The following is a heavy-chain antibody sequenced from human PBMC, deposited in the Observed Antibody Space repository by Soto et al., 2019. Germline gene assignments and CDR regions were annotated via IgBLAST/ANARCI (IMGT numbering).Heavy chain of an antibody. J-gene: IGHJ5*02. Sequence: GASVKVSCKASGYTFTSYYMHWVRQAPGQGLEWMGIINPSGGSTSYAQKLQGRVTMTTDTSTSTAYMELRSLRSDDTAVYYCARGARIAVAGRGFDPWGQGTLVTVSS. V-gene: IGHV1-46*01. CDR3: ARGARIAVAGRGFDP. D-gene: IGHD6-19*01. CDR1: GYTFTSYY. CDR2: INPSGGST.